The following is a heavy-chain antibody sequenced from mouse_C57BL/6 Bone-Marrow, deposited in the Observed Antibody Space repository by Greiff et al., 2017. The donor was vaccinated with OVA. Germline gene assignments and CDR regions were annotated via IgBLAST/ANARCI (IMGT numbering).Heavy chain of an antibody. CDR3: ARVYYGFYWYFDV. Sequence: VQLQQSGPVLVKPGASVKMSCKASGYTFTDYYMNWVKQSHGKSLEWIGVINPYNGGPSYNQKFKGKATLTVDKSSSTAYMELNSLTSEFSAVYYCARVYYGFYWYFDVWGTGTTVTVSS. CDR2: INPYNGGP. D-gene: IGHD2-2*01. V-gene: IGHV1-19*01. CDR1: GYTFTDYY. J-gene: IGHJ1*03.